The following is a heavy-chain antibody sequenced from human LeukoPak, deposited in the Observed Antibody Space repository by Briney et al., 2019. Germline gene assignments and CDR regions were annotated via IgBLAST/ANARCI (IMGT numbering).Heavy chain of an antibody. J-gene: IGHJ5*02. Sequence: SQTLSLTCTVSGGSISSGGYYWSWIRQHPGKGLEWIGYIYYSGSTYYNPSLKSRVTISVDTSKNQFSLKLSSVTAADTAVYYCATEPYYYDSSGYYHWGQGTLVTVSS. V-gene: IGHV4-31*03. CDR3: ATEPYYYDSSGYYH. CDR2: IYYSGST. D-gene: IGHD3-22*01. CDR1: GGSISSGGYY.